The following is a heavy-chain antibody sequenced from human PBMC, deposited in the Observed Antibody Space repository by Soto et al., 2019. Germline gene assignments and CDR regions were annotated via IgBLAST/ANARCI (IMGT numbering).Heavy chain of an antibody. V-gene: IGHV3-21*01. CDR1: GFPFNAFT. CDR2: ISSSATYI. Sequence: PGGSLRLSCAASGFPFNAFTMNWVRQAPGKGLEWVSSISSSATYIYYSDSVKGRFTISRDSAKNSLYLQMNSLRAEDTAVYYCVKAAARVDYWGQGTLVTVSS. D-gene: IGHD6-13*01. J-gene: IGHJ4*02. CDR3: VKAAARVDY.